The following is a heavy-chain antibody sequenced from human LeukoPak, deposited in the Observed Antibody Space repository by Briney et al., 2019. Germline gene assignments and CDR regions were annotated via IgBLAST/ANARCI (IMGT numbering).Heavy chain of an antibody. D-gene: IGHD6-6*01. Sequence: GGSLRLSCAASGFTFSSYSMNWVRQAPGKGLGWVSSISSSSSHTYYADSVQGRLTIARDNAKNSLYLQMNSLRAEDTAVYYCARDSIAARRMDYWGQGTLVTVSS. CDR3: ARDSIAARRMDY. CDR2: ISSSSSHT. J-gene: IGHJ4*02. V-gene: IGHV3-21*01. CDR1: GFTFSSYS.